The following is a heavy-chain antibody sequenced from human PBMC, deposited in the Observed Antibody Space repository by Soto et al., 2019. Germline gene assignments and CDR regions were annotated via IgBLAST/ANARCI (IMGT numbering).Heavy chain of an antibody. V-gene: IGHV4-59*08. Sequence: SETLSLTCTVSGGSISSYYWSWIRQPPGKGLEWIGYIYYSGSTNYNPSLKSRVTISVDTSKNQFSLKLSSVTAADTAVYYCARRVVVPPAIFGNNWFEPWGQGTLVTVSS. D-gene: IGHD2-2*01. CDR3: ARRVVVPPAIFGNNWFEP. CDR1: GGSISSYY. CDR2: IYYSGST. J-gene: IGHJ5*02.